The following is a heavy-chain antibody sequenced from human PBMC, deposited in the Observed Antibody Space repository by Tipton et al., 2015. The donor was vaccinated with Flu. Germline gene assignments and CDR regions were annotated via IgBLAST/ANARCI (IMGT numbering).Heavy chain of an antibody. CDR2: IYYSVST. CDR3: ARYGTYDGSRYFQH. V-gene: IGHV4-59*01. CDR1: GCSISSYY. Sequence: TLSLTCTVSGCSISSYYLRWIRHPPVKGLEWIGYIYYSVSTNYNPSLKSRVTISVDTSKNQFSLKLSSVTAADTAVYYCARYGTYDGSRYFQHWGKGTLVTVSS. D-gene: IGHD1-26*01. J-gene: IGHJ1*01.